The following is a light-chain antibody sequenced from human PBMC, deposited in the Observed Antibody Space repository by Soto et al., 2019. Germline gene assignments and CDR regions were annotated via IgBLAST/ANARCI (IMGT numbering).Light chain of an antibody. CDR3: QQYNNWPRRT. CDR1: QSISTN. Sequence: VMTQSPATLSVSPGERATLSCWASQSISTNLVWYQQKPGQAPRLLIYGASTRATGIPARFSGSGSGTEFTLTISSLQSEDFAVYYCQQYNNWPRRTFGQGTRLEIK. V-gene: IGKV3-15*01. J-gene: IGKJ5*01. CDR2: GAS.